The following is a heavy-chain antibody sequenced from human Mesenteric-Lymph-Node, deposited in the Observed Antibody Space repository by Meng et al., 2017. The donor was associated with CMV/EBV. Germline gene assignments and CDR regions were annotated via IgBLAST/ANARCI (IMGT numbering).Heavy chain of an antibody. CDR3: ARHYFGGTNEQLVPGMDV. D-gene: IGHD6-6*01. Sequence: ASVKVSCKASGYTFTGYYMHWVRQAPGQGLEWMGWINPNSGGTNYAQKFQGRVTMTRDTSISTAYLQWSSLKASDTAMYYCARHYFGGTNEQLVPGMDVWGQGTTVTVSS. J-gene: IGHJ6*02. V-gene: IGHV1-2*02. CDR2: INPNSGGT. CDR1: GYTFTGYY.